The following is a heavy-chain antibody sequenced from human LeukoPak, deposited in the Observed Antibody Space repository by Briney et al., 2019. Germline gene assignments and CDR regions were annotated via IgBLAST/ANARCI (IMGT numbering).Heavy chain of an antibody. CDR1: GFTFSDCY. CDR2: ISNSGSSK. J-gene: IGHJ4*02. Sequence: GGSLRLSCAASGFTFSDCYMSWIRQAPGKGLEWVSHISNSGSSKYYADSLKGRFTISRDNARNSLYLQMNSLRAEDTAVYYCAREIIIGTLYFDYWGQGTLVTVSS. CDR3: AREIIIGTLYFDY. V-gene: IGHV3-11*01. D-gene: IGHD1-20*01.